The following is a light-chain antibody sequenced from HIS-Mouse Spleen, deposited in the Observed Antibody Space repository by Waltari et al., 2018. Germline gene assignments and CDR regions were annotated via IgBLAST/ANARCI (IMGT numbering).Light chain of an antibody. CDR2: GVS. CDR3: SSYAGSNNFNVV. Sequence: QSALTQPPSASGSPGQSVTISCTGTSSDVGGYNYVSWYQQHPGKAPKLMIYGVSKRPSGVPVRFSGSKSGNTASLTVSGLQAEDEADYYCSSYAGSNNFNVVFGGGTKLTVL. V-gene: IGLV2-8*01. CDR1: SSDVGGYNY. J-gene: IGLJ2*01.